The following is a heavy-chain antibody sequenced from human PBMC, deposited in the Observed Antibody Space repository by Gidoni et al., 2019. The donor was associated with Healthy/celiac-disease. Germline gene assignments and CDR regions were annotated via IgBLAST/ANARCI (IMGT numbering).Heavy chain of an antibody. J-gene: IGHJ6*03. CDR1: GGSFSGYY. Sequence: QVQLQQWGAGLLTPSETLSLTCAVSGGSFSGYYWSWIRQPPGKGLEWIGEINHSGSTNYNPSLKSRVTISVDTSKNQFSLKLSSVTAADTAVYYCARVSVWQQLGFYYYYMDVWGKGTTVTVSS. V-gene: IGHV4-34*01. CDR3: ARVSVWQQLGFYYYYMDV. D-gene: IGHD6-13*01. CDR2: INHSGST.